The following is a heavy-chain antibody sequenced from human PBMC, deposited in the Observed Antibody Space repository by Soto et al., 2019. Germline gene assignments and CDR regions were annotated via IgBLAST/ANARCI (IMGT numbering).Heavy chain of an antibody. Sequence: GGSLRLSCAASGFTFSDSYMNWVRQAPGTGLEWVSYISSSGSITHYADSVKGRFTISRDNAKNSLYLQMNSLRAEDTAVYYCARDSLLAGNYYTQDSWGQGTLVTVSS. J-gene: IGHJ5*01. D-gene: IGHD3-10*01. CDR3: ARDSLLAGNYYTQDS. CDR1: GFTFSDSY. CDR2: ISSSGSIT. V-gene: IGHV3-11*01.